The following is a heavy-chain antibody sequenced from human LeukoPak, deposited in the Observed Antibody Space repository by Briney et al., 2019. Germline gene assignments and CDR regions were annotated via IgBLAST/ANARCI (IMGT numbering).Heavy chain of an antibody. V-gene: IGHV3-30*03. J-gene: IGHJ4*02. CDR3: ASYDILTGYHSPFDY. Sequence: GRSLRLSCAASGFTFSSYGMHWVRQAPGKGLEWVAVISYDGKNIFYADSVKGRFTISRDNSQNTLYLQMNSLRAEDTAVYYCASYDILTGYHSPFDYWGQGTLVTVSS. D-gene: IGHD3-9*01. CDR1: GFTFSSYG. CDR2: ISYDGKNI.